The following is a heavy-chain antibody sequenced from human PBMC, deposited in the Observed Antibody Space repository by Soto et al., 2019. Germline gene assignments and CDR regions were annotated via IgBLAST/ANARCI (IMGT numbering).Heavy chain of an antibody. CDR2: INHSGST. D-gene: IGHD6-6*01. CDR1: GGSFSGYY. J-gene: IGHJ5*02. Sequence: SETLSLTCAVYGGSFSGYYWSWIRQPPGKGLEWIGEINHSGSTNYNPSLKSRVTISVDTSKNQFSLKLSSVTAADTAVYYCARAERIDSSSLLKPASFDPWGQGTLVTVSS. V-gene: IGHV4-34*01. CDR3: ARAERIDSSSLLKPASFDP.